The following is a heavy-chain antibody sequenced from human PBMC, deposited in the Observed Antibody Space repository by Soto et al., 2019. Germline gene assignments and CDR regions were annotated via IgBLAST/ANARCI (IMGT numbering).Heavy chain of an antibody. CDR1: GGSISSYY. CDR3: ARRNDRGLYYFDY. D-gene: IGHD3-22*01. CDR2: IYYSGST. Sequence: QVQLQESGPGLVKPSETLSLTCTVSGGSISSYYRSWIRQPPGKGLEWIGYIYYSGSTNYNPSLKSRVTISVDTSKNQFSLKLSSVTAADTAVYYCARRNDRGLYYFDYWGQGTLVTVSS. V-gene: IGHV4-59*08. J-gene: IGHJ4*02.